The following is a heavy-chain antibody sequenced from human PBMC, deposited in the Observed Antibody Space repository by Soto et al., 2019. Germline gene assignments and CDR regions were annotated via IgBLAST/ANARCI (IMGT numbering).Heavy chain of an antibody. V-gene: IGHV3-23*01. D-gene: IGHD3-22*01. J-gene: IGHJ4*02. Sequence: EVQLLESGGGWVKPGGSLILSCVVSGLSFDTYAMSWVRQAPGKGLEWVSVISGSGGNIWYADSVKDRFTISRDNSKNTLYLQMSSLRVEDTAVYYCARDGGPVVITFDFWGQGTLVTVSS. CDR3: ARDGGPVVITFDF. CDR1: GLSFDTYA. CDR2: ISGSGGNI.